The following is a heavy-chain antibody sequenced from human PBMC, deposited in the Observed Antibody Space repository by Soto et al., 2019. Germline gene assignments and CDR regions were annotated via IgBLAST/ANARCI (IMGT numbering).Heavy chain of an antibody. J-gene: IGHJ6*02. V-gene: IGHV1-2*04. D-gene: IGHD6-13*01. CDR2: INPNSGGT. CDR1: GYTFTGYY. CDR3: ARERSSAAGTPDYYYHYGMDV. Sequence: GASVKVSCKASGYTFTGYYMHWVRQAPGQGLEWMGWINPNSGGTNYAQKFQGWVTMTRDTSISTAYMELSRLRSDDTAVYYCARERSSAAGTPDYYYHYGMDVWGQGPSLTLSS.